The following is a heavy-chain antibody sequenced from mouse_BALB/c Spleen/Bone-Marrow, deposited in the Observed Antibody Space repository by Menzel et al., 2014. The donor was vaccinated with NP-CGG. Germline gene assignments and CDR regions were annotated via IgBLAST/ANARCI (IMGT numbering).Heavy chain of an antibody. CDR3: ASYVYGYYFDY. Sequence: VQLQQSGAELVKPGASVKLSCTASGFNIKDTYMHWVKQRPEQGLEWIGRIDPANGNTKYDPKFQGKASITADTSSNTAYLQHSSLTSEDTAVYYCASYVYGYYFDYWGQGTTLTVSS. D-gene: IGHD2-2*01. CDR1: GFNIKDTY. CDR2: IDPANGNT. V-gene: IGHV14-3*02. J-gene: IGHJ2*01.